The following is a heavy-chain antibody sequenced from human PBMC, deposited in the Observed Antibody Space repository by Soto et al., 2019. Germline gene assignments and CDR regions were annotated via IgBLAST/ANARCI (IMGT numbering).Heavy chain of an antibody. D-gene: IGHD6-19*01. CDR1: GFTFSSYG. CDR3: ARDPRIAVAGTVQVRGYYYYGMDV. Sequence: GGSLRLSCAASGFTFSSYGMHWVRQAPGKGLEWVAVIWYDGSNKYYADSVKGRFTISRDNSKNTLYLQMNSLRAEDTAVYYCARDPRIAVAGTVQVRGYYYYGMDVWGQGTTVTVSS. V-gene: IGHV3-33*01. J-gene: IGHJ6*02. CDR2: IWYDGSNK.